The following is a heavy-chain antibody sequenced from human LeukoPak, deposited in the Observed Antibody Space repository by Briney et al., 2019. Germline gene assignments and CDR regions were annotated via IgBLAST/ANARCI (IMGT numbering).Heavy chain of an antibody. V-gene: IGHV3-7*01. CDR1: GFSFSSYW. Sequence: GGSLRLSCAVSGFSFSSYWMNWVRLAPGKGLEWVASIKQDGSEAYYVDSVKGRFTISRDNAKNSLYLQMNSLRADDTAVYFCARERAIAYWGQGTLVTVSS. J-gene: IGHJ4*02. CDR3: ARERAIAY. CDR2: IKQDGSEA.